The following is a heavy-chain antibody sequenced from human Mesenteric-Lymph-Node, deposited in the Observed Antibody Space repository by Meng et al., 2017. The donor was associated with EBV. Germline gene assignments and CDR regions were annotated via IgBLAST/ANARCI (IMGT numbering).Heavy chain of an antibody. CDR3: ARGEKGPIDY. Sequence: QIQEGGAGLLKLSETLSLPCVVYGGSFSGYYWSWIRQPPGKGLEWIGEINHSGSTNYNPSLKSRVTISVDTSKNQFSLKLSSVTAADTAVYYCARGEKGPIDYWGQGTLVTVSS. J-gene: IGHJ4*02. V-gene: IGHV4-34*01. CDR2: INHSGST. CDR1: GGSFSGYY.